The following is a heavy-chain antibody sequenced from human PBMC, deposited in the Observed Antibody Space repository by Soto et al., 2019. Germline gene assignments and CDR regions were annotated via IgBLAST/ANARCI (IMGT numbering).Heavy chain of an antibody. V-gene: IGHV1-18*01. CDR2: ISAYNGNT. J-gene: IGHJ4*02. Sequence: ASVKVSCKASGYTFTSYGISWVRQAPGQGLEWMGWISAYNGNTNYAQKLQGRVTMTTDTSTSTAYMELRSLRSDDTAVYYCEREEILTGDFAYWGQGTLVTVSS. CDR1: GYTFTSYG. CDR3: EREEILTGDFAY. D-gene: IGHD2-8*01.